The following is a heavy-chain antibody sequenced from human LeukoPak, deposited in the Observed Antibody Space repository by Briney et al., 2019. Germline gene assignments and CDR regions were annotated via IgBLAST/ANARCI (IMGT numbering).Heavy chain of an antibody. CDR1: GYSFTSYW. CDR3: ARVGYYGSGSYYGPTFECDAFDI. Sequence: GESLKISCKGSGYSFTSYWIGWVRQMPGKGLEWMGIIYPGDSDTRYSPSFQGQVTISADKSISTAYLQWSSLKASDTAMYYCARVGYYGSGSYYGPTFECDAFDIWRQGTMVTVSS. CDR2: IYPGDSDT. V-gene: IGHV5-51*01. D-gene: IGHD3-10*01. J-gene: IGHJ3*02.